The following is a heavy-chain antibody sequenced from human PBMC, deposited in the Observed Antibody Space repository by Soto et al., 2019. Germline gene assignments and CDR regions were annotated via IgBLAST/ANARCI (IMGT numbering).Heavy chain of an antibody. D-gene: IGHD3-10*01. V-gene: IGHV1-69*13. CDR3: ARDKFAYGSDNYYYYGMDV. J-gene: IGHJ6*02. CDR2: IIPIFGTA. Sequence: GASVKVSCKASGGTFSSYAISWVRQAPGQGLEWMGGIIPIFGTANYAQKFQGRVTITADESTSTAYMELSSLRSEDTAVYYCARDKFAYGSDNYYYYGMDVWGQGTTVTVSS. CDR1: GGTFSSYA.